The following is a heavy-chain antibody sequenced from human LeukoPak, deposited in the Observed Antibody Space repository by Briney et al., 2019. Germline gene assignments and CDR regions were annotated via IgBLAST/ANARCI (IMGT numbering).Heavy chain of an antibody. CDR3: AKNQGQWLVPVDY. Sequence: GGSLRLSCAASGFTFSNYVMSWVRQAPGKGLEWVSAITSGYTTHYADSVKGRFTISRDNPKNTLYLQMNNLRAEDTALYYCAKNQGQWLVPVDYWDQGTLVTVSS. CDR2: ITSGYTT. J-gene: IGHJ4*02. CDR1: GFTFSNYV. D-gene: IGHD6-19*01. V-gene: IGHV3-23*01.